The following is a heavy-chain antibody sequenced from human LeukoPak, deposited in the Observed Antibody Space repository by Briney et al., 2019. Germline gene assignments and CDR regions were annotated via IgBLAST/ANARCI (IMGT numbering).Heavy chain of an antibody. CDR3: ASAVAGLAHRHWYFDY. V-gene: IGHV4-59*12. D-gene: IGHD6-19*01. CDR2: IYYSGST. CDR1: GGSISSYY. J-gene: IGHJ4*02. Sequence: SETLSLTCTVSGGSISSYYWSWIRQPPGKGLEGSGYIYYSGSTNYNPSLKSRVTISVDTSTNQFSLKLSSVTAADPAMYYCASAVAGLAHRHWYFDYWGQGALVTVSS.